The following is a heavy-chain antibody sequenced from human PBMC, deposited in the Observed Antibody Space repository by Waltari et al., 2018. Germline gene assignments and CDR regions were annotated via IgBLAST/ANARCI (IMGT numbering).Heavy chain of an antibody. CDR3: VRSGFLVV. CDR2: LKYGGNTE. Sequence: EVQLVESGGGLVQPGGSLRLSCAASGFSFSTYWMNWARQAPGEGLMWIERLKYGGNTEHYADSVKGRFTISRDDAKNTLYLQMSSLRADDTAVYYCVRSGFLVVWGQGTTVTVSS. CDR1: GFSFSTYW. V-gene: IGHV3-74*01. D-gene: IGHD3-3*01. J-gene: IGHJ6*02.